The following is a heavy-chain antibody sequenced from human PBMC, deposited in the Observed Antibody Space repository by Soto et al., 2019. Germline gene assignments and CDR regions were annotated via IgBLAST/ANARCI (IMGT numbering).Heavy chain of an antibody. Sequence: PVGSLRLSCAASGFTFSSYWMHWVRQAPGKGLVWVSRINSDGSSTSYADSVKGRFTISRDNAKNTLYLQMNSLRAEDTAVYYCARGPYSSGWAFFDYWGQGTLVTVSS. CDR3: ARGPYSSGWAFFDY. CDR1: GFTFSSYW. J-gene: IGHJ4*02. CDR2: INSDGSST. V-gene: IGHV3-74*01. D-gene: IGHD6-19*01.